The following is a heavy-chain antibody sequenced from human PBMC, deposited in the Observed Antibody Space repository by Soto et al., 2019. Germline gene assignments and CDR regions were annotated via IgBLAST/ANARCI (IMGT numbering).Heavy chain of an antibody. CDR3: ATAFSNYGNYYYYIDV. J-gene: IGHJ6*03. D-gene: IGHD4-4*01. CDR2: FDPEDGET. V-gene: IGHV1-24*01. Sequence: GASVKVSCKVSGYTLTELSMHWVRQAPGKGLEWMGGFDPEDGETIYAQKFQGRVTMTEDTSTDTAYMELSSLRSEDTAVYYCATAFSNYGNYYYYIDVWGKGTTVTVSS. CDR1: GYTLTELS.